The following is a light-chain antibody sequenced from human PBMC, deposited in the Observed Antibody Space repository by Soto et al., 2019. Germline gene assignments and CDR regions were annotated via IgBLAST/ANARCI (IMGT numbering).Light chain of an antibody. CDR3: QQYGISPIT. Sequence: IVMTQSRSTLSVSPGARVTLSCRASQSVNDSLAWYQQKNGQAPRLIIYDASTRAAGIPASFSGSGSGTDFNLTISRLETEDFAVYYCQQYGISPITFGQGTRLEIK. J-gene: IGKJ5*01. CDR1: QSVNDS. CDR2: DAS. V-gene: IGKV3-20*01.